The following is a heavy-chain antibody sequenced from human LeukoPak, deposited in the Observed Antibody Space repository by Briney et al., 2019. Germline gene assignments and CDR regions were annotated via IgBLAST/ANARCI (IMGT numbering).Heavy chain of an antibody. CDR1: GFTFSSYE. J-gene: IGHJ4*02. CDR3: ATAGNYRFDY. D-gene: IGHD1-7*01. Sequence: GGSLRLSCAASGFTFSSYEMNWVRQAPGKGLEWVSYISGSGYSIYYADSVKGRFTISRDNAKNSVYLQMNSLRAEDTAVYYCATAGNYRFDYWGQGTLVTVSS. V-gene: IGHV3-48*03. CDR2: ISGSGYSI.